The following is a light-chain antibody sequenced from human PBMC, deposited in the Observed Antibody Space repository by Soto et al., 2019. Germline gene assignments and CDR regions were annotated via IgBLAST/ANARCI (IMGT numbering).Light chain of an antibody. CDR2: DVS. J-gene: IGLJ2*01. CDR1: SSDVAAYNY. V-gene: IGLV2-14*01. Sequence: QSALTQPASVSGSPGQSITISCTGTSSDVAAYNYVSWYQQYPGKAPKLIIYDVSNRPSGVSNRFSGSKSGNTASLTISGLQAEAEADYYFSSYAGNNPPVLFGGGTKVTVL. CDR3: SSYAGNNPPVL.